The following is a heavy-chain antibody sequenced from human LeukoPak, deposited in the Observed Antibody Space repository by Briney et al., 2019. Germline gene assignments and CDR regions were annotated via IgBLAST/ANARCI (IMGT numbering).Heavy chain of an antibody. CDR1: GFSLSTSGVG. J-gene: IGHJ4*02. Sequence: ESGPTLVNPTQTLTLTCTFSGFSLSTSGVGVGWIRQPPGKALEWLALIYWDDDKRYSPSLKSRLTITKDTSKNQVVLTMTNMDPVDTATYYCGHRRRAEFGEILLDYWGQGTLVTVSS. CDR2: IYWDDDK. CDR3: GHRRRAEFGEILLDY. V-gene: IGHV2-5*02. D-gene: IGHD3-10*01.